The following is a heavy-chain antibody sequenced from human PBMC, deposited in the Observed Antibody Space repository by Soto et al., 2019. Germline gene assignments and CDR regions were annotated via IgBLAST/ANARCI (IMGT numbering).Heavy chain of an antibody. Sequence: GGSLRLSCAASGFTFSSYSMNWVRQAPGKGLEWVSSISSSSSYIYYADSVKGRFTISRDNAKNSLYLQMNSLRAEDTAVYYCARDSQVYCSSTSCSIDYWGQGTLVTVSS. CDR3: ARDSQVYCSSTSCSIDY. CDR2: ISSSSSYI. D-gene: IGHD2-2*01. J-gene: IGHJ4*02. CDR1: GFTFSSYS. V-gene: IGHV3-21*01.